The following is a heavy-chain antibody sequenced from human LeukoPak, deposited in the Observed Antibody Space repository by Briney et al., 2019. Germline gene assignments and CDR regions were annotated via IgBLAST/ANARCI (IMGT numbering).Heavy chain of an antibody. D-gene: IGHD2-15*01. CDR2: IIPIFGTA. J-gene: IGHJ5*02. CDR3: ARDSSPYCSGGSCYRVEP. V-gene: IGHV1-69*05. Sequence: SVKVSCKASGGTFSSYAISWVRQAPGQGLEWMGRIIPIFGTAHYAQKFQGRVTITTDESTSTAYMELSSLRSEDTAVYYCARDSSPYCSGGSCYRVEPWGQGTLVTVSS. CDR1: GGTFSSYA.